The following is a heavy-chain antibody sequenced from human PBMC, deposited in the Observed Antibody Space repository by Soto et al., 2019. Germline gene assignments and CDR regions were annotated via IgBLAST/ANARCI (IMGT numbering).Heavy chain of an antibody. CDR3: TRDFQGPLDYGMDV. V-gene: IGHV3-7*01. Sequence: LRLSCADSGFTFSSYWMSWVRQAPGKGLEWVANVKYDGSQTYYVGSVKGRFTISRDNAKNSLYLQMNSLRAEDTAVYYSTRDFQGPLDYGMDVWGHGTTVTVSS. D-gene: IGHD1-1*01. CDR2: VKYDGSQT. J-gene: IGHJ6*02. CDR1: GFTFSSYW.